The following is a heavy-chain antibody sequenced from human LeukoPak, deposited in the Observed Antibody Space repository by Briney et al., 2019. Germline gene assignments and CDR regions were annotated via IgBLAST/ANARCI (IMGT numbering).Heavy chain of an antibody. V-gene: IGHV4-34*01. Sequence: SETLSLSCAVYGGSFSGYYWSWIRQPPGKGLEWIGEINHSGSTNYNPSLKSRVTISVDTSKNQFSLKLSSVTAADTAVYYCAREGRTHYFDYWGQGTLVTVSS. J-gene: IGHJ4*02. CDR3: AREGRTHYFDY. CDR2: INHSGST. CDR1: GGSFSGYY.